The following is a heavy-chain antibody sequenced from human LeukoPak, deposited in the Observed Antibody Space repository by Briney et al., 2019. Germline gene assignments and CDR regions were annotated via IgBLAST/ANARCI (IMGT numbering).Heavy chain of an antibody. Sequence: PSETLSLTCVVSGYSITNGDYWGWIRQSPGKALEWIASIYNSASTHYNPSLKSRVTILVDTSKNEFSLKMRSVTAADTAVYYCAKNSTSGFFDYWGQGTLATVSS. J-gene: IGHJ4*02. D-gene: IGHD3-10*01. CDR2: IYNSAST. CDR3: AKNSTSGFFDY. CDR1: GYSITNGDY. V-gene: IGHV4-38-2*01.